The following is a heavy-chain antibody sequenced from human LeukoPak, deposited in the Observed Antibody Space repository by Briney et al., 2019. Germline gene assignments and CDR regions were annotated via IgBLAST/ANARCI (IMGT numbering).Heavy chain of an antibody. D-gene: IGHD3-16*01. CDR3: ARENLGGGDAFDI. V-gene: IGHV3-30*03. CDR1: GFPFSSYG. Sequence: GSLRLSCAASGFPFSSYGMPWGRQAPGKGLGWGGAISNDGNNKFYADSVKGRFTISRDNPKNTMNLQMNSLRSEDTAVYYCARENLGGGDAFDIWGQGTMVTVSS. CDR2: ISNDGNNK. J-gene: IGHJ3*02.